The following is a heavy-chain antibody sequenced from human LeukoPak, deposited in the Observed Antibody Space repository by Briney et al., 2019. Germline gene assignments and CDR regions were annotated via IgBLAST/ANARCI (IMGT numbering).Heavy chain of an antibody. CDR3: ARVDDYGYYYFDY. Sequence: PSETLSLTCTVSGGSISSYYWSWIRQPPGKGLEWIGYIYYSGSTNYNPSLKSRVTISVDKSKNQFSLKLSSVTAADTAVYYCARVDDYGYYYFDYWGQGTLVTVSS. J-gene: IGHJ4*02. D-gene: IGHD4-17*01. CDR2: IYYSGST. CDR1: GGSISSYY. V-gene: IGHV4-59*12.